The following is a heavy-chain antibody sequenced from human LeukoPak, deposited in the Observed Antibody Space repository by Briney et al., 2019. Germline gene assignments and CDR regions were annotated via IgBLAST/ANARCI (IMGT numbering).Heavy chain of an antibody. D-gene: IGHD5-18*01. CDR3: AKDNFGYGAMDC. CDR1: GFTFSDYY. J-gene: IGHJ4*02. CDR2: IHHSGST. Sequence: LRLSCAASGFTFSDYYMTWIRQPPGKGLEWIGYIHHSGSTYYNPSLKSRLTISLDTSRNQFSLKMNSVTAADTAVYYCAKDNFGYGAMDCWGQGTLVTVSS. V-gene: IGHV4-30-4*08.